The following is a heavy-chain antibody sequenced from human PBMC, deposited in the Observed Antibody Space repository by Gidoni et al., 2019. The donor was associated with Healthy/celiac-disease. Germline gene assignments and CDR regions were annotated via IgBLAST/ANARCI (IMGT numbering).Heavy chain of an antibody. CDR3: AKDGDYYFDY. CDR1: GFTFSSYG. Sequence: QVQLVESGGAVVQPGRSLRLSCAASGFTFSSYGMHWVRQAPGKGLAWVAVISYDGSNKYYADSVKGRFTISRDNSKNTLYLQMNSLRAEDTAVYYCAKDGDYYFDYWGQGTLVTVSS. J-gene: IGHJ4*02. D-gene: IGHD3-3*01. CDR2: ISYDGSNK. V-gene: IGHV3-30*18.